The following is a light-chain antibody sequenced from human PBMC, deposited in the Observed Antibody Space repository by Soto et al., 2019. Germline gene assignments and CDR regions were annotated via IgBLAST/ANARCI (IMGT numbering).Light chain of an antibody. CDR3: SSDTSSSTPHVV. V-gene: IGLV2-14*01. J-gene: IGLJ2*01. CDR1: SSDVGGYNY. Sequence: QSALTQPASVSGSPGQSITISCTGTSSDVGGYNYVSWYQQHPGKAPKLMIYEVSNRPSGVSNHFSGPKSGNTASLTNSGVQAEDDADYYCSSDTSSSTPHVVFGGGTQLPVL. CDR2: EVS.